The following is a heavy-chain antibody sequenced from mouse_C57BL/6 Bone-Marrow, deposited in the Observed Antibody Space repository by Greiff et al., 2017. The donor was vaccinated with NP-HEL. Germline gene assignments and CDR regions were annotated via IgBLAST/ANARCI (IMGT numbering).Heavy chain of an antibody. CDR1: GYTFTDYY. CDR2: INPNNGGT. J-gene: IGHJ3*01. D-gene: IGHD1-1*01. CDR3: ARLGSSPWFAY. Sequence: EVQLQQSGPELVKPGASVKISCKASGYTFTDYYMNWVKQSHGKSLEWIGDINPNNGGTSYNQKFKGKATLTVDKSSSTAYMELRSLTSEDSAVYYCARLGSSPWFAYWGQGTLVTVSA. V-gene: IGHV1-26*01.